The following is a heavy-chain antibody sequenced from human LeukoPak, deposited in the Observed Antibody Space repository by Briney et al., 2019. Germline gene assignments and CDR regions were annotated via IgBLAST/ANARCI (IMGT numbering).Heavy chain of an antibody. CDR3: ATARYYDFWSGYSNFDY. Sequence: GGSLRLSCAASGFTFSSYAMHWVRQAPGKGLEWVAVISYDGSNKYYADSVKGRFTISRDNSKNTLYLQMNSLRAEDTAVYYCATARYYDFWSGYSNFDYWGQGTLVTVSS. CDR2: ISYDGSNK. CDR1: GFTFSSYA. J-gene: IGHJ4*02. D-gene: IGHD3-3*01. V-gene: IGHV3-30*04.